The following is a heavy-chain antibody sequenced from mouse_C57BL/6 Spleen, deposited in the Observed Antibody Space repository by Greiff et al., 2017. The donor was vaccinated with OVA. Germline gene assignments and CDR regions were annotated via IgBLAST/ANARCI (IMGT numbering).Heavy chain of an antibody. CDR2: IYPRSGNT. V-gene: IGHV1-81*01. CDR3: ARPSSRDY. J-gene: IGHJ2*01. CDR1: GYTFTSYG. Sequence: VKLQESGAELARPGASVKLSCKASGYTFTSYGISWVKQRTGQGLEWIGEIYPRSGNTYYNEKFKGKATLTADKSSSTAYMELRSLTSEDSAVYFCARPSSRDYWGQGTTLTVSS.